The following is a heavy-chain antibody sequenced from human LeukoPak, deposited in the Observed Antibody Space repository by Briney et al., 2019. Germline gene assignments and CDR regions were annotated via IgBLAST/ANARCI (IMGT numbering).Heavy chain of an antibody. D-gene: IGHD3-3*01. Sequence: SQTLPLTCVISGDSVSSNSAAWNWIRQSPSRGLEWLGRTYYRSKWYNDYVESVKSRITINPDTSKNQFSLQLNSVTPEDTAVYYCARGVDFWSGYYSYYYYYMDVWGKGTTVTVPS. V-gene: IGHV6-1*01. J-gene: IGHJ6*03. CDR3: ARGVDFWSGYYSYYYYYMDV. CDR1: GDSVSSNSAA. CDR2: TYYRSKWYN.